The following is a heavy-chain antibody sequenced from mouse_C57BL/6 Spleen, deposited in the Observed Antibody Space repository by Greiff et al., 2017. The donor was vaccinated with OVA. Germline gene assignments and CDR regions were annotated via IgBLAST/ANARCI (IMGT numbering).Heavy chain of an antibody. J-gene: IGHJ2*01. Sequence: EVQGVESGGGLVKPGGSLKLSCAASGFTFSSYAMSWVRQTPEKRLEWVATISDGGSYTYYPDNVKGRFTISRDNAKNNLYLQMSHLKSEDTAMYYCARDALTVVSYYFDYWGQGTTLTVSS. CDR3: ARDALTVVSYYFDY. CDR1: GFTFSSYA. V-gene: IGHV5-4*01. D-gene: IGHD1-1*01. CDR2: ISDGGSYT.